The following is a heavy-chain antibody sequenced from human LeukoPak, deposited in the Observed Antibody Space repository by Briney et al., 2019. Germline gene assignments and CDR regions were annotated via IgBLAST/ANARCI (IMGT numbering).Heavy chain of an antibody. V-gene: IGHV4-34*01. J-gene: IGHJ4*02. CDR1: GGSFSGYY. D-gene: IGHD3-22*01. CDR3: ARPGDTSGYFYYLDY. CDR2: INRSGST. Sequence: LETLSLTCAVYGGSFSGYYWSWIRQPPGKGLEWIGEINRSGSTNYNASLKSRVTISVDTSKAQFSLKLSSVTAADSGVYYCARPGDTSGYFYYLDYWGQGILVTVSS.